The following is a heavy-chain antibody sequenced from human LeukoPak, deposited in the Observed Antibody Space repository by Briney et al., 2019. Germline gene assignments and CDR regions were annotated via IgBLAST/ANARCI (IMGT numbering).Heavy chain of an antibody. Sequence: GGSLRLSCAASGFTFSSYAMSWARQAPGKGLEWVSAISGSGGSTYYADSVKGRFTISRDNSKNTLYLQMNSLRAEDTAVYYCAKGPGQWLAYFDYWGQGTLVTVSS. J-gene: IGHJ4*02. V-gene: IGHV3-23*01. CDR2: ISGSGGST. D-gene: IGHD6-19*01. CDR1: GFTFSSYA. CDR3: AKGPGQWLAYFDY.